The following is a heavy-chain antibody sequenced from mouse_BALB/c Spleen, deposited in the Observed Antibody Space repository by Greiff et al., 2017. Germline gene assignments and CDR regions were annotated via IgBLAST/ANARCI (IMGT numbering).Heavy chain of an antibody. Sequence: QVQLQQSGAELAKPGASVKMSCKASGYTFTSYWMHWVNQRPGQGLEWIGYINPSTGYTEYNQKFKDKATLTADKSSSTAYMQLSSLTSEDSAVYYCARGDGNYRYWYFDVWGAGTTVTVSS. CDR3: ARGDGNYRYWYFDV. J-gene: IGHJ1*01. V-gene: IGHV1-7*01. D-gene: IGHD2-1*01. CDR1: GYTFTSYW. CDR2: INPSTGYT.